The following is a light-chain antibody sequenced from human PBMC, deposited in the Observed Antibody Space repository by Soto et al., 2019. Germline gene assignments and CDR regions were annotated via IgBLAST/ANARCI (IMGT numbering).Light chain of an antibody. Sequence: DIHMTQSPSSLSASVGDRVTITCRASQSISSSLNWYQQKPGKAPNLLIYGASNLQSGVPSRFSGSGSGTDFTLTISSLQPEDFGTYYCQHRYSTPPSFGQGTKLEIK. CDR2: GAS. J-gene: IGKJ2*01. CDR3: QHRYSTPPS. V-gene: IGKV1-39*01. CDR1: QSISSS.